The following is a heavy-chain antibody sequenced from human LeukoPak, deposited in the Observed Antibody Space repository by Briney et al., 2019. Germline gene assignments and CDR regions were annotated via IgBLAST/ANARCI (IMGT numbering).Heavy chain of an antibody. V-gene: IGHV3-48*04. CDR2: VSSSSVSR. D-gene: IGHD3-10*01. CDR1: GFSFTRHS. J-gene: IGHJ3*01. Sequence: GGSLRLSCVDSGFSFTRHSMKWVRQAPGKGLEWTSYVSSSSVSRYYADSVKGRITISRDNAKELVYLQMKSLRAEDTAVYYCARSYYYGSGTYFDGFDLWGQGTMVTVSS. CDR3: ARSYYYGSGTYFDGFDL.